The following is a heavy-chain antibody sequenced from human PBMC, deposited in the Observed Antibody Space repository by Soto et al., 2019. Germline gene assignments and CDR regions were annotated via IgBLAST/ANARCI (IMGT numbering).Heavy chain of an antibody. V-gene: IGHV4-61*01. Sequence: PSETLSLTCTVSGGSVSSGSYYWSWIRQPPGKGLEWIGYIYYSGSTNYNPSLKSRVTISVDTSKNQFSLKLSSVTAADTAVYHCARDTTLYDILTGYSVAWFDPWGQGTLVTVSS. CDR3: ARDTTLYDILTGYSVAWFDP. CDR2: IYYSGST. D-gene: IGHD3-9*01. J-gene: IGHJ5*02. CDR1: GGSVSSGSYY.